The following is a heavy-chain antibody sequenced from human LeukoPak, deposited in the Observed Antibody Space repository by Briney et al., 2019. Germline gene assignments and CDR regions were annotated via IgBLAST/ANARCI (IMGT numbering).Heavy chain of an antibody. Sequence: GGSLRLSCVASGYTFSSYAMSWVRQAPGKGLEWVSGISGSGGNTYYADSVKGRFTISRDNSKNTLYLQMNSLRAEDTAVYYCTAGPLAAICNYWGQGTLVTVSS. V-gene: IGHV3-23*01. CDR1: GYTFSSYA. CDR2: ISGSGGNT. D-gene: IGHD2-15*01. J-gene: IGHJ4*02. CDR3: TAGPLAAICNY.